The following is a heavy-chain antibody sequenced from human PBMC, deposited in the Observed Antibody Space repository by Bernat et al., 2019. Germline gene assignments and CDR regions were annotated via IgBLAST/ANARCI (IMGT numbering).Heavy chain of an antibody. D-gene: IGHD3-16*02. Sequence: QVQLVQSGAEVKKPGASVKVSCKASGYTFTGYYMNWVRQAPGQGLEWMGRINPNRGGTNYAQKFQGRVTITRDTSISTAYMELSRLGSDDTAVYYCARDRPFNYDYIWGSYRYTVVLDFQHWGQGTLVTVSS. V-gene: IGHV1-2*06. CDR3: ARDRPFNYDYIWGSYRYTVVLDFQH. CDR2: INPNRGGT. J-gene: IGHJ1*01. CDR1: GYTFTGYY.